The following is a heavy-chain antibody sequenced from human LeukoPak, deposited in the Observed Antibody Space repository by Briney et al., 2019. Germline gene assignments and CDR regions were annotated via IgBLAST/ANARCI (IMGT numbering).Heavy chain of an antibody. CDR3: ARDGTTVNRTWGYYYYYMDV. J-gene: IGHJ6*03. V-gene: IGHV3-21*01. D-gene: IGHD4-11*01. CDR1: GFTFSSYS. CDR2: ISSSSSYI. Sequence: GGSLRLSCAASGFTFSSYSMNWVRRAPGKGLEWVSSISSSSSYIYYADSVKGRFTISRDNAKNSLYLQMNSLRADDTAVYYCARDGTTVNRTWGYYYYYMDVWGKGTTVTVSS.